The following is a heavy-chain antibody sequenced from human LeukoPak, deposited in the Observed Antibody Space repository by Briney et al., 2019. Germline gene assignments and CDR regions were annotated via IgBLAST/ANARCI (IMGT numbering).Heavy chain of an antibody. CDR1: GYTFTGYY. Sequence: GASVKVSCKTSGYTFTGYYLHWVRQAPGQGLEWMGLIHPNSDGTNFAQKFQGRVTMTRDTSISTAYMELSRLRSDDTAVYYCARGPDTAMVDRGDYWGQGTLVTVSS. CDR2: IHPNSDGT. D-gene: IGHD5-18*01. V-gene: IGHV1-2*02. CDR3: ARGPDTAMVDRGDY. J-gene: IGHJ4*02.